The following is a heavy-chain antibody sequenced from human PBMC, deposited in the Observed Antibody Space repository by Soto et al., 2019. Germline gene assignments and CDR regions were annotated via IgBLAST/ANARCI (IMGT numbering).Heavy chain of an antibody. CDR2: IYWDDDK. J-gene: IGHJ4*02. V-gene: IGHV2-5*08. CDR1: GGSISSISYY. Sequence: TLSLTCTVSGGSISSISYYWSWIRHPPGKALEWLALIYWDDDKRYRPSLKSRLTITKDTCKNQVVLTMTYMDAGETGTYYCAHIEKYFDYWGQGTLVTVSS. CDR3: AHIEKYFDY.